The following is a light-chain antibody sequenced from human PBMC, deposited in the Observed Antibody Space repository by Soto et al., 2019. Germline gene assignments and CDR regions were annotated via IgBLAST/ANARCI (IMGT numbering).Light chain of an antibody. Sequence: QSALTQPASVSGSPGQSITISCTGTSSDVGNYNYVSWYQQHPGKAPKLMIYGVSNRPSEVSNRFSGSKPGNTASLTVSGLQAEDEADYYCSSYTSSSTWLFGGGTKLTVL. CDR3: SSYTSSSTWL. V-gene: IGLV2-14*01. CDR1: SSDVGNYNY. J-gene: IGLJ3*02. CDR2: GVS.